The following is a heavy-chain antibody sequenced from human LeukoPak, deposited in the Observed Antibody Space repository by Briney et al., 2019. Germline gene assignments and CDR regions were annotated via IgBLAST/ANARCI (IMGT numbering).Heavy chain of an antibody. CDR3: ARGLMMAVAGRGEFHY. CDR1: VGSISSYY. V-gene: IGHV4-59*01. D-gene: IGHD6-13*01. Sequence: SETLSLTCTVSVGSISSYYWSWIRQPPGKGLEWIGYIYYSGSTNYNPSLKSRVTISVDTSKNQFSLKLSSVTAADTAVCYGARGLMMAVAGRGEFHYWGQGTLVTVSS. J-gene: IGHJ4*02. CDR2: IYYSGST.